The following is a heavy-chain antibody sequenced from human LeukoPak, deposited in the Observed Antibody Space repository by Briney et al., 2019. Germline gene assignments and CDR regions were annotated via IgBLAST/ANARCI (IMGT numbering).Heavy chain of an antibody. V-gene: IGHV3-23*01. D-gene: IGHD3-22*01. CDR1: GITFSSYA. CDR3: AKAPRYYYDCSGYPYYFDY. CDR2: ISGSGGGT. J-gene: IGHJ4*02. Sequence: GGSLRLSCAASGITFSSYAMNCVRQAPGKGLEWVSAISGSGGGTYYSDSVKGRFTISRDNSKNTLYLQMNSLRAEDTAVYYCAKAPRYYYDCSGYPYYFDYWGPGTLVTVSS.